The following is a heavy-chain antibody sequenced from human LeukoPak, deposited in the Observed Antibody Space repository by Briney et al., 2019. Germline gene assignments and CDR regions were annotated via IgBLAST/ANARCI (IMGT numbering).Heavy chain of an antibody. J-gene: IGHJ3*02. V-gene: IGHV1-69*06. Sequence: SVKVSCKASGGTFSSYAISWVRQAPGQGLEWMGGIIPIFGTANYAQKFQGRVTITADKSTSTAYMELSSLRSEDTAVYYCARGTTVTTSWAFDIWGQGTMVTVSS. D-gene: IGHD4-17*01. CDR3: ARGTTVTTSWAFDI. CDR1: GGTFSSYA. CDR2: IIPIFGTA.